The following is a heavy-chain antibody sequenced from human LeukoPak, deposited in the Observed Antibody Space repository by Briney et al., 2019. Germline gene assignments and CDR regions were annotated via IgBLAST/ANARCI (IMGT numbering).Heavy chain of an antibody. J-gene: IGHJ4*02. D-gene: IGHD3-10*01. CDR2: ISAYNGNT. V-gene: IGHV1-18*04. CDR3: ARDGRLLWFGELGGGDY. Sequence: ASVKVSCKASGYTFTGYYMHWVRQAPGQGLEWMGWISAYNGNTNYAQKLQGRVTMTTDTSTSTAYMELRSLRSDDTAVYYCARDGRLLWFGELGGGDYWGQGTLVTVSS. CDR1: GYTFTGYY.